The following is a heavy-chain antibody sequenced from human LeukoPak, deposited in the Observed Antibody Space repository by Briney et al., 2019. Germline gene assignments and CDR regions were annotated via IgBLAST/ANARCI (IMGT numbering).Heavy chain of an antibody. CDR3: AKEGTNHFFDF. V-gene: IGHV3-23*01. J-gene: IGHJ4*02. D-gene: IGHD2-2*01. Sequence: GGSLRLSCAASGFTFSNYAKIWVRQAPGKALEGVSSISGSGGSTYYADSVKGRFTITRDTSKNMMYLQMNSLRAEDTAVYYCAKEGTNHFFDFWGQGTLVTVSS. CDR1: GFTFSNYA. CDR2: ISGSGGST.